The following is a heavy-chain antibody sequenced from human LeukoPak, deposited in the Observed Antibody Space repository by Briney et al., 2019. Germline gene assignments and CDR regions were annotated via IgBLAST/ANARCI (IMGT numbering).Heavy chain of an antibody. J-gene: IGHJ4*02. Sequence: GGSRRLSCAASGFTFSSYAMHWVRQAPGEGLEWVAVISYDGSNKYYADSVKGRFTISRDNSKNTLYLQMNSLRAEDTAVYYCARDWSQSGWLDYWGQGTLVTVSS. D-gene: IGHD6-19*01. CDR1: GFTFSSYA. V-gene: IGHV3-30-3*01. CDR2: ISYDGSNK. CDR3: ARDWSQSGWLDY.